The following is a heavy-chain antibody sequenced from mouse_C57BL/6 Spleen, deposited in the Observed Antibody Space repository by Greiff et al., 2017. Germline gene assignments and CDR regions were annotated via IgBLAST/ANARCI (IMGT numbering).Heavy chain of an antibody. Sequence: VQLKESGPELVKPGASVKMSCKASGYTFTDYNMHWVKQSHGKSLEWIGYINPNNGGTSYNQKFKGKATLTVNKSSSTAYMELRSLTSEDSAVYYCARNGYYGSSYVGYFDVWGTGTTVTVSS. V-gene: IGHV1-22*01. J-gene: IGHJ1*03. CDR1: GYTFTDYN. CDR3: ARNGYYGSSYVGYFDV. D-gene: IGHD1-1*01. CDR2: INPNNGGT.